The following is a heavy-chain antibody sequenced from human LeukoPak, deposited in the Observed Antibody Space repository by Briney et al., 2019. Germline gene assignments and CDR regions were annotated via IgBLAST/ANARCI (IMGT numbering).Heavy chain of an antibody. V-gene: IGHV1-69*01. CDR1: GGTFSSYA. CDR3: ARGAGYNYPYYFDY. CDR2: IIPIFGTA. Sequence: ASVKVSCKASGGTFSSYAISWVRQAPGQGLEWMGGIIPIFGTANYAQKFQGRVTITADESTSTAYMELNSLRAEDTAVYYCARGAGYNYPYYFDYWGQGTLVTVSS. D-gene: IGHD5-24*01. J-gene: IGHJ4*02.